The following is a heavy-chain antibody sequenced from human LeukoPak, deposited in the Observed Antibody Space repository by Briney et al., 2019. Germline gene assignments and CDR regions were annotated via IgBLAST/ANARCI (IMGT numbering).Heavy chain of an antibody. CDR3: ARAVAAAECLFDY. Sequence: SETLSLTCTVSGGSISSGSYYWGWIRQPAGKGLEWIGRIYTSGSTNYNPSLQSRVTISVDTSKNQFSLKLSSVTAADTAVYYCARAVAAAECLFDYWGQGTLVTVSS. V-gene: IGHV4-61*02. J-gene: IGHJ4*02. CDR1: GGSISSGSYY. CDR2: IYTSGST. D-gene: IGHD6-13*01.